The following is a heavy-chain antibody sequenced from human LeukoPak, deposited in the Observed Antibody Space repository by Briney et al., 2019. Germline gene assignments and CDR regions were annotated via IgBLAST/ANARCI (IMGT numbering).Heavy chain of an antibody. D-gene: IGHD6-6*01. CDR3: ASDPRIDGSSPALGY. J-gene: IGHJ4*02. CDR1: GGTFSSYA. Sequence: SVKVSCKASGGTFSSYAISWVRQAPGQGLEWMGGIIPIFGTANYAQKFQGRVTITADESTSTAYMELSSLRSEDTAVYYCASDPRIDGSSPALGYWGQGTLVTVSS. CDR2: IIPIFGTA. V-gene: IGHV1-69*01.